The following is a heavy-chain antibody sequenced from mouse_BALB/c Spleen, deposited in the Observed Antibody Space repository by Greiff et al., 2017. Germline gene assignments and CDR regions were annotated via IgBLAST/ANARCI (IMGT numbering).Heavy chain of an antibody. CDR3: TRGIYYCGSSLDY. CDR1: GFNIKDTY. D-gene: IGHD1-1*01. J-gene: IGHJ2*01. V-gene: IGHV14-3*02. CDR2: IDPANGNT. Sequence: VQLQQSGAELVKPGASVKLSCTASGFNIKDTYMHWVKQRPEQGLEWIGRIDPANGNTKYDPKFQGKATITADTSSNTAYLQLSSLTSEDTAVYCCTRGIYYCGSSLDYWGQGTTLTVSS.